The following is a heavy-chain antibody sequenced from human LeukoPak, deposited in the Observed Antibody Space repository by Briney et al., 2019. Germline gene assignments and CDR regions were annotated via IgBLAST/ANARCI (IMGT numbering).Heavy chain of an antibody. CDR3: ARTRYDQRPFDY. D-gene: IGHD5-12*01. J-gene: IGHJ4*02. V-gene: IGHV3-74*01. CDR2: INPDGSST. Sequence: PGGSLRLSCAASGFTFSSYWMHWVRQAPGKGLVWVSRINPDGSSTSYADSVKGRFTISRDNAKNTLYLQMNSLRAEDTAVYYCARTRYDQRPFDYWGQGTLVTVSS. CDR1: GFTFSSYW.